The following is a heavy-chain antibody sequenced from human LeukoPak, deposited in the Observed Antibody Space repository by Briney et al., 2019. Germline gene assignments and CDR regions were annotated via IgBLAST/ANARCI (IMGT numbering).Heavy chain of an antibody. V-gene: IGHV3-23*01. Sequence: GGTLRLSCAGSGFPFSSHGMNWVRQAPGKGLEWVSGITGSGGSTYYADSVKGRFTISRDNSKNTLYLQMNSLRAEDTAIYYCANGPSGSAISFDYWGQGTLVTVSS. CDR3: ANGPSGSAISFDY. D-gene: IGHD5-18*01. CDR2: ITGSGGST. J-gene: IGHJ4*02. CDR1: GFPFSSHG.